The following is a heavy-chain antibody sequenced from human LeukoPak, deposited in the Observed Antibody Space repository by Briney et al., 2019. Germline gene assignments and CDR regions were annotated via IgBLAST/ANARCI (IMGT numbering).Heavy chain of an antibody. V-gene: IGHV4-59*13. CDR2: IYDSGNT. CDR3: AKGEGDY. J-gene: IGHJ4*02. CDR1: GGSISGYY. D-gene: IGHD2-21*01. Sequence: SETLPLTCTVSGGSISGYYWSWIRQPPGKGLEWIGYIYDSGNTKYNPSLKSRVTISIDTSKNQFSLKLSSVTAADTAVYYCAKGEGDYWGQGTLVTVSS.